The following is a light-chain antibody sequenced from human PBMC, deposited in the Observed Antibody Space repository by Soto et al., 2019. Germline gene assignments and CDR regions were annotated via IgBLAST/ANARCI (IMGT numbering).Light chain of an antibody. V-gene: IGLV2-11*01. CDR1: SSDVGGYNY. J-gene: IGLJ1*01. CDR2: DVT. CDR3: CSYAGSSTYV. Sequence: QSALTQPRSVSGSPGQSVTISCTETSSDVGGYNYVSWYQQHPGKAPKLMISDVTKRPSGVPDRFSGSKSGNTASLTISGLQAEDEADYYCCSYAGSSTYVFGTGTKLTVL.